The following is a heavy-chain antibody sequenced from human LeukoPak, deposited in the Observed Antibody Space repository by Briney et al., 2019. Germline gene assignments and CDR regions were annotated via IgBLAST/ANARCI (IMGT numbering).Heavy chain of an antibody. J-gene: IGHJ4*02. Sequence: GGSLRLSCAASGFTFSDYYMSWIRQAPGKGLEWVSYISSSGSTIYYADSVKGRFTISRDNAKNSLYLQMNSLRAKDTAVYYCARRQQLDYYFDYWGQGTLVTVSS. CDR2: ISSSGSTI. CDR1: GFTFSDYY. CDR3: ARRQQLDYYFDY. D-gene: IGHD6-13*01. V-gene: IGHV3-11*01.